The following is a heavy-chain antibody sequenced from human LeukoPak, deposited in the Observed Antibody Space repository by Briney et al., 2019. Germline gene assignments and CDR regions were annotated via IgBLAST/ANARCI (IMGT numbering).Heavy chain of an antibody. CDR1: VGTFSSYA. Sequence: SVKVSCKASVGTFSSYAISWVRQAPGHGVEWMGRIIPILGIANYAQKFQGRVTIPSDKSPSTAYMQLSSARSEPTAVQYCARVGHYCGVSGYVYGVTNNFASWGQGTLVTVSS. CDR3: ARVGHYCGVSGYVYGVTNNFAS. V-gene: IGHV1-69*04. J-gene: IGHJ4*02. D-gene: IGHD3-22*01. CDR2: IIPILGIA.